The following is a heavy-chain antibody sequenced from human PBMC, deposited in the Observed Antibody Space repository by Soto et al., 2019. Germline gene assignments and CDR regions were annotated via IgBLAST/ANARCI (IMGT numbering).Heavy chain of an antibody. CDR3: AHRPSYCSGGSCYSGFDY. CDR1: GFSLSTSGVG. CDR2: IYWDDDK. J-gene: IGHJ4*02. V-gene: IGHV2-5*02. D-gene: IGHD2-15*01. Sequence: QITLKESGPTLVKPTQTLTLTCTFSGFSLSTSGVGVGWIRQPPGTALEGLALIYWDDDKRYSPSLKSRLTITKDTSKIQVVLTLTYMDPVDTATYYCAHRPSYCSGGSCYSGFDYWGQGTLVTVSS.